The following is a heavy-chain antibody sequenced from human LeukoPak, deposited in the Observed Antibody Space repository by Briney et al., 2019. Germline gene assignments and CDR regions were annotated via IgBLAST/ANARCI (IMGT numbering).Heavy chain of an antibody. D-gene: IGHD2-15*01. CDR1: GFTFSSYD. Sequence: GGSLRLSCAASGFTFSSYDMHWVRQAPGKGLEWVSVIYSGGSTYYADSVKGRFTISRDNSKNTLYLQMNSLRAEDTAVYYCARDPVGNWFDPWGQGTLVTVSS. V-gene: IGHV3-66*01. CDR3: ARDPVGNWFDP. J-gene: IGHJ5*02. CDR2: IYSGGST.